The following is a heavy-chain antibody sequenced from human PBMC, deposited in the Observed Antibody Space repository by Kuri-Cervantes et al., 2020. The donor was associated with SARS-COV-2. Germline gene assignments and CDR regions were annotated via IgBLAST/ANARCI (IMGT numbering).Heavy chain of an antibody. CDR3: ARVAGDPYYFDY. CDR1: GFTFSSYA. D-gene: IGHD7-27*01. CDR2: ISGSGGST. Sequence: GESLKISCAASGFTFSSYAMSWVRQAPGKGLEWVSAISGSGGSTYYADSVKGRFTISRDNSKNTLYLQMNSLRAKDTAVYYCARVAGDPYYFDYWGQGTLVTVSS. J-gene: IGHJ4*02. V-gene: IGHV3-23*01.